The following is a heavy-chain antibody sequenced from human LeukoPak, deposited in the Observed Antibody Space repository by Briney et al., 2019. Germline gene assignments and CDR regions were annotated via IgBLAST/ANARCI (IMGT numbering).Heavy chain of an antibody. Sequence: PGGSLRLSRVASGFTFADYGMYWVRQAPGKGLEWVAGIFGSGGSPHYADPVKGRFTISRDNSRNTVYLQINSLRAEDTAVYYCGKTTVGYSSGQKPAWPVDYWGQGTLVTVSS. CDR3: GKTTVGYSSGQKPAWPVDY. D-gene: IGHD5-18*01. CDR1: GFTFADYG. J-gene: IGHJ4*02. V-gene: IGHV3-23*01. CDR2: IFGSGGSP.